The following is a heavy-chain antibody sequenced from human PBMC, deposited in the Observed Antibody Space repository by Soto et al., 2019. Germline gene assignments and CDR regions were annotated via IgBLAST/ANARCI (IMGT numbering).Heavy chain of an antibody. J-gene: IGHJ3*02. CDR2: IDPNDSFI. CDR1: GCRFAGFW. V-gene: IGHV5-10-1*01. D-gene: IGHD2-15*01. CDR3: ARPASGGSRDAFDI. Sequence: XESLKISCQGSGCRFAGFWLNWVRQRPGKGLEWVGRIDPNDSFINYSPPFEGHVTISADKSISTAYLQWTRLQAADTAIYYCARPASGGSRDAFDIWGQGTMATVSS.